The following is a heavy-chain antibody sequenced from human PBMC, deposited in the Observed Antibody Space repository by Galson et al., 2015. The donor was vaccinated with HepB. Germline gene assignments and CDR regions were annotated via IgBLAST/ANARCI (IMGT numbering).Heavy chain of an antibody. CDR1: GGTFSSYA. V-gene: IGHV1-69*10. D-gene: IGHD5-12*01. CDR2: IIPILGIA. J-gene: IGHJ5*02. CDR3: ARDRGYSGYDFRDVLWFDP. Sequence: SVKVSCKASGGTFSSYAISWVRQAPGQGLEWMGGIIPILGIANYAQKFQGRVTITADKSTSTAYMELSSLRSEDTAVYYCARDRGYSGYDFRDVLWFDPWGQGTLVTVSS.